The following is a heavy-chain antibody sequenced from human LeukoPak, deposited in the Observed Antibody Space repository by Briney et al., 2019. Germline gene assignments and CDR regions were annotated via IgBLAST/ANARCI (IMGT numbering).Heavy chain of an antibody. J-gene: IGHJ2*01. CDR1: GYSISSGYY. V-gene: IGHV4-38-2*02. CDR2: IYHSGST. D-gene: IGHD3-9*01. CDR3: ARIEYDILTGRRGEGEWYFDL. Sequence: SETLSLTCTVSGYSISSGYYWGWIRQPPGKGLEWIGSIYHSGSTYYNPSLKSRVTISVDTSKNQFSLKLSSVTAADTAVYYCARIEYDILTGRRGEGEWYFDLWGRGTLVTVSS.